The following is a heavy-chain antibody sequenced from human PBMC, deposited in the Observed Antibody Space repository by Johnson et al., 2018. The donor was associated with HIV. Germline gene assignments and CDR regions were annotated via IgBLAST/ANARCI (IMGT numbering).Heavy chain of an antibody. CDR3: ARLGPHDAFDI. CDR1: GFTFSSYG. D-gene: IGHD1-26*01. V-gene: IGHV3-7*01. Sequence: EVQLVESGGGVVQPGRSLRLSCAASGFTFSSYGMHWVRQAPGKGLEWVANIKQDGSEKYYVDSVKGRFTISRDNSKNTLYLQMNSLRAEDTAVYYCARLGPHDAFDIWGQGTMVTVSS. J-gene: IGHJ3*02. CDR2: IKQDGSEK.